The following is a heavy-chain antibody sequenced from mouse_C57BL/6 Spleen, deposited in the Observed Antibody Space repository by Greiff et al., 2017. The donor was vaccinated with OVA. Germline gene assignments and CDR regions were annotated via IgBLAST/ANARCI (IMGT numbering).Heavy chain of an antibody. D-gene: IGHD2-13*01. V-gene: IGHV3-6*01. Sequence: ESGPGLVKPSQSLSLPCSVTGYSITSVYYWNWIRQFPGNQLEWMGYISYDGSNNYNPSLKNRISITRDTSKNQFFLKLNSVTTEDTATYYCAREGDYAWFAYWGQGTLVTVSA. CDR2: ISYDGSN. CDR3: AREGDYAWFAY. J-gene: IGHJ3*01. CDR1: GYSITSVYY.